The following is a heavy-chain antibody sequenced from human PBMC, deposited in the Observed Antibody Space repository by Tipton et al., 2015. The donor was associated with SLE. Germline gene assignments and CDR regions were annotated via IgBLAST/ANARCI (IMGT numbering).Heavy chain of an antibody. CDR3: ARANRGHDILTGYSGDYFDY. J-gene: IGHJ4*02. D-gene: IGHD3-9*01. Sequence: SLRLSYAASGFTFNDAWMNWVRQAPGKGLEWVSVIYTGGAAYYADSVKGRFTISRDNSKNTLYLQMNSLRAEDTAVYYCARANRGHDILTGYSGDYFDYWGQGTLVTVSS. CDR2: IYTGGAA. V-gene: IGHV3-53*01. CDR1: GFTFNDAW.